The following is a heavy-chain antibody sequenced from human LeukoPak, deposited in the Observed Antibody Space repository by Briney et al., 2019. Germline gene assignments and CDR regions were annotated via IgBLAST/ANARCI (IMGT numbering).Heavy chain of an antibody. J-gene: IGHJ1*01. CDR2: ISGNGGST. D-gene: IGHD3-22*01. Sequence: GGSLRLSCAASGFTFSSYAMSWVRQAPGKGLEWVSAISGNGGSTYYADSVKGRFTISRDNSKNTLYLQMNSLRAEDTAVYYCAKDVYYDSSGYYFEYFQHWGQGTLVTVSS. V-gene: IGHV3-23*01. CDR1: GFTFSSYA. CDR3: AKDVYYDSSGYYFEYFQH.